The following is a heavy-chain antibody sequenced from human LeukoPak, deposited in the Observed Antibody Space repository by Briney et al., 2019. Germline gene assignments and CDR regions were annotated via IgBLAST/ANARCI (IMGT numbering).Heavy chain of an antibody. Sequence: SETLSLTCTVSGGSISSGGYYWSWIRQHPGTGLEWIGYIYYSGSTYYNPSLKSRVTISVDTSKNQFSLKLSSVTAADTAVYYCARVSKDSGGSFDYWGQGTLVTVSS. CDR3: ARVSKDSGGSFDY. D-gene: IGHD2-15*01. CDR2: IYYSGST. V-gene: IGHV4-31*03. CDR1: GGSISSGGYY. J-gene: IGHJ4*02.